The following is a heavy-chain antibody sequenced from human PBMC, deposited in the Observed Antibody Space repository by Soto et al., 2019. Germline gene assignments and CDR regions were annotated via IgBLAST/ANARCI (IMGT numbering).Heavy chain of an antibody. V-gene: IGHV5-51*01. Sequence: PGESLKISCKGFGYSSISYWIGWVRQMPGKGLEWIGIIYPGDSDTRYSPSFQGQVTISADKSVSTAHLQWSSLKASDTAMYYCATVDLHIYGRYSMDVWGQGTTVTVSS. J-gene: IGHJ6*02. CDR1: GYSSISYW. CDR3: ATVDLHIYGRYSMDV. CDR2: IYPGDSDT. D-gene: IGHD5-18*01.